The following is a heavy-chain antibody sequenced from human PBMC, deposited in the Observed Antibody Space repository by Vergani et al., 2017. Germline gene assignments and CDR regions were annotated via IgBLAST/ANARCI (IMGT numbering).Heavy chain of an antibody. J-gene: IGHJ6*03. CDR1: GFTFSTYA. Sequence: QVQLVESGGGVVQPGRSLRLSCTSSGFTFSTYAMHWVRQAPGKGLEWVAIIYYDGSKKYYADSVKGRFTISRDNSRNTLDLLMSSLRAEDTAIYYCVRDGSYCGSTTCLNPSYVYYYHMHVWLEGGTLSVCS. V-gene: IGHV3-33*01. D-gene: IGHD2-21*01. CDR2: IYYDGSKK. CDR3: VRDGSYCGSTTCLNPSYVYYYHMHV.